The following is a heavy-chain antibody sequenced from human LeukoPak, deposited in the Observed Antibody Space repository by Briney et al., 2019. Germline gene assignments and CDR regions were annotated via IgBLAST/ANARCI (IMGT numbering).Heavy chain of an antibody. CDR1: EFTFNTYA. CDR2: ISSSGSTI. CDR3: AELGITMIGGV. V-gene: IGHV3-48*03. D-gene: IGHD3-10*02. Sequence: GGSLRLSCTASEFTFNTYAMSWVRQAPGKGLEWVSYISSSGSTIYYADSVKGRFTISRDNAKNSLYLQMNSLRAEDTAVYYCAELGITMIGGVWGKGTTVTISS. J-gene: IGHJ6*04.